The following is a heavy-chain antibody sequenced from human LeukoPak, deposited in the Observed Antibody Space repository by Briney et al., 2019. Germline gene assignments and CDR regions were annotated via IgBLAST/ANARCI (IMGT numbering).Heavy chain of an antibody. Sequence: GGSLRLSCAASGFTFDDYGMSWVRQAPGKGLEWVSGINWNGGSTGYADSVKGRFTISRDNAENSLYLQMNSLRAEDTALYHCARSSHYDILIGYDYWGQGTLVTVSS. CDR2: INWNGGST. J-gene: IGHJ4*02. CDR1: GFTFDDYG. V-gene: IGHV3-20*01. CDR3: ARSSHYDILIGYDY. D-gene: IGHD3-9*01.